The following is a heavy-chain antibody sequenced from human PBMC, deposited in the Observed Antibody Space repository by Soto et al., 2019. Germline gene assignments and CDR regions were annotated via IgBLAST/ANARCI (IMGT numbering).Heavy chain of an antibody. D-gene: IGHD6-13*01. CDR2: IYPGESDT. CDR3: AIHSVAAAGTGGYGTDV. CDR1: GYSFTSYL. V-gene: IGHV5-51*01. Sequence: PGESLKISCKGSGYSFTSYLLGCVRQMPWKGLDWIVLIYPGESDTRYSPSFQGQVTISADKAIRTAYLQWSSLEASDTAMYYCAIHSVAAAGTGGYGTDVWGEGTTVTVGS. J-gene: IGHJ6*04.